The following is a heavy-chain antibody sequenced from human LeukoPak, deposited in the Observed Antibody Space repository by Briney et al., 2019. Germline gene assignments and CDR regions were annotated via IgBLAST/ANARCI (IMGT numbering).Heavy chain of an antibody. V-gene: IGHV3-21*04. D-gene: IGHD5-18*01. CDR3: ARAPKYSYDAFDI. J-gene: IGHJ3*02. Sequence: PGGSLRLSCTASGLTFSTSGFNWVRQAPGKGLEWVASIGPTGSDRYHADSIKGRFTISRDNSKNTLYLQMNSLRAEDTAVYYCARAPKYSYDAFDIWGQGTMVTVSS. CDR2: IGPTGSDR. CDR1: GLTFSTSG.